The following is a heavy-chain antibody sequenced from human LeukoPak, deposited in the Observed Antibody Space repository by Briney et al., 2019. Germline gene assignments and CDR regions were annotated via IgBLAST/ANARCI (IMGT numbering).Heavy chain of an antibody. CDR1: GGSISSYY. V-gene: IGHV4-59*12. Sequence: SETLSLTCTVSGGSISSYYWSWIRQPPGKGLEWIGYLYDSGSTNYNPSLKSRVTISVDKSKNQFSLKLSSVTAADTAVYYCARAPTGDNWFDPWGQGTLVTVSS. CDR3: ARAPTGDNWFDP. D-gene: IGHD4-17*01. CDR2: LYDSGST. J-gene: IGHJ5*02.